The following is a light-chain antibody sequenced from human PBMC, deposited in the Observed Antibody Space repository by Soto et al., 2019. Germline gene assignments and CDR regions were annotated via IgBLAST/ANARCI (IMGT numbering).Light chain of an antibody. J-gene: IGLJ1*01. CDR3: SSYAATNNYV. CDR2: EVS. V-gene: IGLV2-8*01. Sequence: QSALTQPPSASGSPGQSVTISCTGTSSDVGGYNYVSWYQQNPGKAPQLIIYEVSKRPSGVPDRFSGSKSGNTASLTVSGLQAEDEADYYCSSYAATNNYVFGSGTKGTVL. CDR1: SSDVGGYNY.